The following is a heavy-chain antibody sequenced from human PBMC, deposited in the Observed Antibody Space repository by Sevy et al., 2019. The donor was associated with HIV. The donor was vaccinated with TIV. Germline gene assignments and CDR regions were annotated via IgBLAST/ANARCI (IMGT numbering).Heavy chain of an antibody. CDR1: GFTFSNYN. Sequence: GGSLRLSCGASGFTFSNYNMNWVRQAPGKGLEWVSSISSRSSYINYADSVKGRFTISIDNAKNSLYLQMNSLRAEDTAVYYCARYWLHSIDYWGQGTLVTVSS. D-gene: IGHD5-12*01. CDR3: ARYWLHSIDY. V-gene: IGHV3-21*01. J-gene: IGHJ4*02. CDR2: ISSRSSYI.